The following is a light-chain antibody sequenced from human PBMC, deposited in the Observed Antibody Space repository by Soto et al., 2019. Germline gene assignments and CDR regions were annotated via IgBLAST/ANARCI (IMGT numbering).Light chain of an antibody. V-gene: IGLV4-60*02. CDR1: SGHSSYI. Sequence: QSVLTQSSSASASLGSSVKLTCTLSSGHSSYIIAWHQQQPGKAPRYLMKLGGSGSYNKGSGVPDRFSGSRSGADRYLTISNLQFEDEADYYCETWASNILVFGGRTKLTVL. CDR3: ETWASNILV. CDR2: LGGSGSY. J-gene: IGLJ2*01.